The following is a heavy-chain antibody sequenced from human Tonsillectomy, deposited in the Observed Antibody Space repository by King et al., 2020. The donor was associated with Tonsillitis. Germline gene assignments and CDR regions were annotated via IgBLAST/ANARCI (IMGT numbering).Heavy chain of an antibody. CDR2: ISHDGSNK. J-gene: IGHJ4*02. V-gene: IGHV3-30*18. CDR3: AKRAAYDILTGYYPYYFDY. CDR1: GFTFSSYG. Sequence: VQLVESGGGVVQPGRSLRISCAASGFTFSSYGMHWVRQAPGKGLEWVAVISHDGSNKYYADSVKGRFTISRDSSKNTLYLQMNSLRAEDTAVYYCAKRAAYDILTGYYPYYFDYWGQGTLVTVSS. D-gene: IGHD3-9*01.